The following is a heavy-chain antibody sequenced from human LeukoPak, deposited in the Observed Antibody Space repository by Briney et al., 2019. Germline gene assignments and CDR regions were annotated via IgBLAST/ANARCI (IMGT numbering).Heavy chain of an antibody. Sequence: AGGSLSLSCAASGFTFSSYAMSWVRHAQRKGLGLVSASSGCGGSTYYADSVKGRLTISRDNSKNTLYLQMNSLRAEDTAVYYCAKDRLLPHLDAFDIWGQGTMVTVSS. CDR1: GFTFSSYA. V-gene: IGHV3-23*01. CDR2: SSGCGGST. J-gene: IGHJ3*02. CDR3: AKDRLLPHLDAFDI. D-gene: IGHD3-22*01.